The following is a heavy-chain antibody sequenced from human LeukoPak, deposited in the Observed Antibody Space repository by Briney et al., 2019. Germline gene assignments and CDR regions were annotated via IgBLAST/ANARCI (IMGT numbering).Heavy chain of an antibody. CDR2: IYYSGST. CDR1: GGSISSSSYY. V-gene: IGHV4-39*01. Sequence: SETLSLTCTVSGGSISSSSYYWGWIRQPPGKGLEWIGSIYYSGSTYYNPSLKSRVTISVDTSKNQFSLKLSSVTAADTAVYYCARSLTIPGLTGWFDPWGQGTLVTVSS. J-gene: IGHJ5*02. CDR3: ARSLTIPGLTGWFDP. D-gene: IGHD4/OR15-4a*01.